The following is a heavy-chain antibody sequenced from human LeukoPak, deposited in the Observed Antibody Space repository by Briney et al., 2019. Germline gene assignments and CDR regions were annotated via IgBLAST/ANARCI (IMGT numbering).Heavy chain of an antibody. Sequence: ASVKVSCKASGYTSTSYAMHWVRQAPGQRLEWMGWINAGNGNTKYSQKFQGRVTITRDTSASTAYMELSSLRSEDTAVYYCARGRYNWNGDDAFDIWGQGTMVTVSS. V-gene: IGHV1-3*01. D-gene: IGHD1-1*01. CDR3: ARGRYNWNGDDAFDI. CDR1: GYTSTSYA. CDR2: INAGNGNT. J-gene: IGHJ3*02.